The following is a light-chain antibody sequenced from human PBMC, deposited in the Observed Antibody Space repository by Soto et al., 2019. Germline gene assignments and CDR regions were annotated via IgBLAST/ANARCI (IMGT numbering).Light chain of an antibody. V-gene: IGLV2-8*01. Sequence: QSVLTQPPSASGSPGQSVTISCTGTSSDVGGYNYVSWYQQHPGRAPKLLIYEVTKRPSGVPDRSSGSKSGNTASLTVSGLQDEDEADYYCSSYAGSSTYVFGHGTKVTVL. CDR2: EVT. CDR1: SSDVGGYNY. J-gene: IGLJ1*01. CDR3: SSYAGSSTYV.